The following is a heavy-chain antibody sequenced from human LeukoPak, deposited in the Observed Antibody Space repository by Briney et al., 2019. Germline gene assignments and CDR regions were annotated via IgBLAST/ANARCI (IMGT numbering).Heavy chain of an antibody. Sequence: GGSLRLSRAVSGLTFSDAWMNWVRQSAGRGLEWVGRIKSKIAGGTADYAAPVKGRFTISRDDSRNTVDLQMNGLKIEDTALYYCAWGGAQYYETWGQGTLVTVSS. CDR1: GLTFSDAW. J-gene: IGHJ5*02. D-gene: IGHD3-22*01. CDR2: IKSKIAGGTA. V-gene: IGHV3-15*07. CDR3: AWGGAQYYET.